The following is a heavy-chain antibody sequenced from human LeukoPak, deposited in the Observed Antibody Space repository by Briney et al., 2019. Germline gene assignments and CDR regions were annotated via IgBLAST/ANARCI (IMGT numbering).Heavy chain of an antibody. Sequence: RPGGSLRLSCAASGFTFDDYGMSWVRQAPGKGLEWVSAINWNGDSTGHADSVRGRFTISRDNVKNSLFLQMNSLRVEDTALYYCARCSRSSTDCYSAFDIWGQGTMVTVSS. D-gene: IGHD2-2*02. CDR3: ARCSRSSTDCYSAFDI. CDR1: GFTFDDYG. CDR2: INWNGDST. V-gene: IGHV3-20*04. J-gene: IGHJ3*02.